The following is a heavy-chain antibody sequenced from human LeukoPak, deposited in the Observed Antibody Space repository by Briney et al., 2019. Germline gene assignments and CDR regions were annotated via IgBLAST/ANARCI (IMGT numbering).Heavy chain of an antibody. J-gene: IGHJ6*02. Sequence: GRSLRLSCAASGFTFSSYAMHWVRQAPGKGLEWVAVISYDGSNKYYADSVKGRFTISRDNSKNTLYLQMNSLRAEDTAVYYCVRDHRCSSTSCYSYYFYGMDVWGQGTTVTVSS. CDR2: ISYDGSNK. CDR3: VRDHRCSSTSCYSYYFYGMDV. D-gene: IGHD2-2*02. V-gene: IGHV3-30-3*01. CDR1: GFTFSSYA.